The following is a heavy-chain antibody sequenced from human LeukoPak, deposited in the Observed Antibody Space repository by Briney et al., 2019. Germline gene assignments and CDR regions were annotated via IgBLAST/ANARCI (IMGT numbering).Heavy chain of an antibody. CDR1: GFTFSSSW. CDR2: IKPDGSEK. Sequence: PGGSLRLSCAASGFTFSSSWMGWVRQAPGKGLEWVANIKPDGSEKFHVDSVKGRFTISRDNSKSSLSLQMNSLRAEDTAVYYCARYGLTAALDFWGQGTLVTVSS. J-gene: IGHJ4*02. V-gene: IGHV3-7*01. CDR3: ARYGLTAALDF. D-gene: IGHD2-21*02.